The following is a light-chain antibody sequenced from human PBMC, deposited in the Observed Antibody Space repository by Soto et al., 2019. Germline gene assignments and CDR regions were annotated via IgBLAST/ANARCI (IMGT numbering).Light chain of an antibody. CDR1: SSDIGSNS. CDR2: GND. CDR3: ATWSDSLKGWV. V-gene: IGLV1-44*01. J-gene: IGLJ3*02. Sequence: QSVLTQPPSVSRTPGQRVTIPCSGSSSDIGSNSVNWYQQLPGAAPRLLIYGNDHRPSGVPDRFSASKSGTSASLAISGLRSEDEAFYYCATWSDSLKGWVFGGGTKLTV.